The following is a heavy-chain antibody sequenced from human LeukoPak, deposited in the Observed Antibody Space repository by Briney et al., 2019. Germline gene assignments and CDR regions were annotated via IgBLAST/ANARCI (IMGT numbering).Heavy chain of an antibody. CDR3: ARDYIAVGATYYVDY. D-gene: IGHD1-26*01. CDR1: GFTFSSCE. CDR2: ISSSGITM. J-gene: IGHJ4*02. V-gene: IGHV3-48*03. Sequence: GGSLRLSCAPSGFTFSSCEMNWVRQAPGKGLEWVSYISSSGITMYYADSVKGRFTISRDNAKNSLYLQMNSLRDSETPVYYSARDYIAVGATYYVDYWGQGTLVTVSS.